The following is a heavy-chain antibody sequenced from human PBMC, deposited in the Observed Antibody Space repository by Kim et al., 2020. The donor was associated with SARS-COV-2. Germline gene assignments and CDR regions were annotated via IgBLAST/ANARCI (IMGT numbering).Heavy chain of an antibody. Sequence: SQTLSLTCAISGDSVSRTNTAWNWIRQSPSRGLEWLGRTYHRSKWYDDYAPSVKGRMTINPDKSKNQFSLHLNSVTPEDTGVHFCARGRYGWDVSLFEYWGQGILVTVSS. CDR2: TYHRSKWYD. CDR3: ARGRYGWDVSLFEY. D-gene: IGHD3-9*01. V-gene: IGHV6-1*01. J-gene: IGHJ4*02. CDR1: GDSVSRTNTA.